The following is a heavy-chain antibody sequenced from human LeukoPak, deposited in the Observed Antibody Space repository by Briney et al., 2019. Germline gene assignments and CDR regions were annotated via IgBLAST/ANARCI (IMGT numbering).Heavy chain of an antibody. J-gene: IGHJ5*02. CDR1: GFTFSYYS. CDR3: AREDLNNWFDP. V-gene: IGHV3-7*03. CDR2: IKQDGSEK. D-gene: IGHD3-3*01. Sequence: GSLRLSCVASGFTFSYYSMSWVRQAPGKGLEWVANIKQDGSEKYYVDSVKGRFTISRDNAKNSLYPQMNSLRAEDTAVYYCAREDLNNWFDPWGQGTLVTVSS.